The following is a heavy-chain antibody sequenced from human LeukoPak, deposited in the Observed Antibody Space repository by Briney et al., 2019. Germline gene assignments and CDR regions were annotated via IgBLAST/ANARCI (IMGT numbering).Heavy chain of an antibody. Sequence: GGSLRLSWAASGITFSNYAMSWVRQAPGKGLEWVSAVSGGGGPTYYADSVKGRFTISRDNSKNTLYLQINSLRAEDAAVYFCAKNSGYSWQYFFDYWGQGTLVTVSS. D-gene: IGHD6-25*01. CDR1: GITFSNYA. CDR2: VSGGGGPT. CDR3: AKNSGYSWQYFFDY. V-gene: IGHV3-23*01. J-gene: IGHJ4*02.